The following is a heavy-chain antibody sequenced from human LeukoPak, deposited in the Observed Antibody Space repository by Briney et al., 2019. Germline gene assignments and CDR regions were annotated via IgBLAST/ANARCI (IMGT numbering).Heavy chain of an antibody. D-gene: IGHD2-15*01. CDR3: ARDSALYCSGGSCTDY. CDR1: GFTFSSYW. CDR2: IKQDGSEK. Sequence: GGSLRLSCAASGFTFSSYWMSWVRQAPGKGLEWVANIKQDGSEKYYVDSVKGRFTISRDNAKNSLYLQMNSPRAEVTAVYYCARDSALYCSGGSCTDYWGQGTLVTVSS. J-gene: IGHJ4*02. V-gene: IGHV3-7*01.